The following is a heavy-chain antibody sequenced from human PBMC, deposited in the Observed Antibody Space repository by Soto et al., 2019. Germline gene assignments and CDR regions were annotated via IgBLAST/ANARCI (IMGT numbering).Heavy chain of an antibody. V-gene: IGHV3-33*01. CDR3: ARDAGRYYDFWSGYFTSYGMDV. J-gene: IGHJ6*02. D-gene: IGHD3-3*01. CDR1: GFTFSSYG. Sequence: GGSLRLSCAASGFTFSSYGMHWVRQAPGKGLEWVAVIWYDGSNKYYADSVKGRFTISRDNSKNTLYLQMNSLRAEDTAVYYCARDAGRYYDFWSGYFTSYGMDVWGQGTTVTGSS. CDR2: IWYDGSNK.